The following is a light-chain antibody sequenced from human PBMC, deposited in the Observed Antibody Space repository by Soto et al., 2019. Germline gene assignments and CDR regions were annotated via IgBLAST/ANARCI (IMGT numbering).Light chain of an antibody. V-gene: IGLV2-8*01. J-gene: IGLJ7*01. CDR2: EVV. CDR3: KSYAGSNTYV. Sequence: QSVLTQPPSASGSPGQSVTISCTGTKNDIGVYDFVSWYQHHPGKAPRLIIYEVVQRPSGDPDRFSGSKSGNTASLTVSGLQAADEADYFCKSYAGSNTYVFGSGTQLTVL. CDR1: KNDIGVYDF.